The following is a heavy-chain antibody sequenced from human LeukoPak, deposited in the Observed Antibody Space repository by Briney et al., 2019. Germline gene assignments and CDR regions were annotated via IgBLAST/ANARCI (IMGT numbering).Heavy chain of an antibody. Sequence: ASVKVSCKASGYTFTSYAMNWVRQAPGQGLEWMGWINTNTGNPTYAQGFTGRFVFSLDTSVSTAYLQISSLKAEDTAVYYCARGWVPIAAPDYYYMDVWGKGTTVTVSS. CDR3: ARGWVPIAAPDYYYMDV. D-gene: IGHD6-13*01. CDR2: INTNTGNP. CDR1: GYTFTSYA. J-gene: IGHJ6*03. V-gene: IGHV7-4-1*02.